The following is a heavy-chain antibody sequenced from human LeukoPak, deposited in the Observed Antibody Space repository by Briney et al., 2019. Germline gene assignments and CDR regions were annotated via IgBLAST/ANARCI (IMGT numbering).Heavy chain of an antibody. D-gene: IGHD3-22*01. CDR1: GFTFSSYG. J-gene: IGHJ4*02. CDR2: IRYDGSNK. CDR3: AKPLDSSGYVLDF. V-gene: IGHV3-30*02. Sequence: GGSLRLSCAASGFTFSSYGMHWVRQAPGKGLEWVAFIRYDGSNKYYADSVKGRFTISRDNSKNTLYLQMNSLRPEDTAVYYCAKPLDSSGYVLDFWGQGTLVTFSS.